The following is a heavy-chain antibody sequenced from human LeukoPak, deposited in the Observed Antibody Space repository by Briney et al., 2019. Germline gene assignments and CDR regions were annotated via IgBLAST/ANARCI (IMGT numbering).Heavy chain of an antibody. Sequence: ASVKVSCKASGYTFTSYAMHWVRQAPGQRLEWMGWINAGNGNTKYSQKFQGRVTITRDTSASTAYMELSSLRSEDTAVYYCARGVPVFNWNYLSARRKYYFDYWGQGTLVTVSS. J-gene: IGHJ4*02. CDR1: GYTFTSYA. V-gene: IGHV1-3*01. CDR2: INAGNGNT. D-gene: IGHD1-7*01. CDR3: ARGVPVFNWNYLSARRKYYFDY.